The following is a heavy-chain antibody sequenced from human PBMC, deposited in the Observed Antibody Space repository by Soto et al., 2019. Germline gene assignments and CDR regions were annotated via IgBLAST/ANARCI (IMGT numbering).Heavy chain of an antibody. V-gene: IGHV1-18*01. CDR3: AANWNDGYYYYGMDV. CDR1: GYTFTSYG. CDR2: ISAYNGNT. Sequence: ASVKVSCKASGYTFTSYGISWVRQAPGQGLEWMGWISAYNGNTNYAQKLQGRVTMTTDTSTSTAYMELRSLRSDDTAVYYCAANWNDGYYYYGMDVWGQGTTVTVSS. D-gene: IGHD1-1*01. J-gene: IGHJ6*02.